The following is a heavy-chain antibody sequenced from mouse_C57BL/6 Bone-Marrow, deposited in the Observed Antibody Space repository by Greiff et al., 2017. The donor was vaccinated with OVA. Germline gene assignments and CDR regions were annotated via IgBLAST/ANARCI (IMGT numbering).Heavy chain of an antibody. Sequence: RPGQGLEWIARIYPGSGNTYYNEKFKGKATLTAEKSSSTAYMQLSSLKSEDSAVYFCAREVLYGFDYWGQGTTLTVSS. CDR2: IYPGSGNT. V-gene: IGHV1-76*01. J-gene: IGHJ2*01. CDR3: AREVLYGFDY. D-gene: IGHD2-12*01.